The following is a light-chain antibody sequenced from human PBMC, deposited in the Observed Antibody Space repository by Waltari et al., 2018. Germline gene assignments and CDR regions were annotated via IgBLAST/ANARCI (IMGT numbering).Light chain of an antibody. CDR1: QTGDAH. CDR3: HHYNTWPPGT. V-gene: IGKV3-15*01. CDR2: DAS. J-gene: IGKJ2*02. Sequence: EXVMXQSPATLYVSPGXXXPLACRASQTGDAHLAWYQRTPGQAARLLIYDASKRATGIPARFSGSGSGTDFTLTISSLQSEDFGIYYCHHYNTWPPGTFGQGTKLDNK.